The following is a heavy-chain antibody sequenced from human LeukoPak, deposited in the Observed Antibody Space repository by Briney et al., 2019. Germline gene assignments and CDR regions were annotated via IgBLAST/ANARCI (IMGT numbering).Heavy chain of an antibody. Sequence: GESLKISCKGSGYSFTSYWIGWVRQMPGKGLEWMGIIYPGDSDTRYSPSFQRQVTISADKSISTAYLQWSSLKASDTAMYYCARHCSSTSCPSRHFDYWGQGTLVTVSS. D-gene: IGHD2-2*01. V-gene: IGHV5-51*01. CDR3: ARHCSSTSCPSRHFDY. J-gene: IGHJ4*02. CDR1: GYSFTSYW. CDR2: IYPGDSDT.